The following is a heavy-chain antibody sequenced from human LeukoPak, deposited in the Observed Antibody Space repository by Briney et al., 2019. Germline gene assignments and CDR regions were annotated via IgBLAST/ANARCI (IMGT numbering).Heavy chain of an antibody. Sequence: GGSLRLSCEASGFIFSKYAMRWVRQAPARGLAWVSSLRGGGDTFYADSVKGRLSLSRDESRNTMYLHLNNLRVEDTAVYYCAKASWVSDAHAVLWGQGTLVTVYS. CDR1: GFIFSKYA. D-gene: IGHD3-10*01. CDR3: AKASWVSDAHAVL. CDR2: LRGGGDT. V-gene: IGHV3-23*01. J-gene: IGHJ4*02.